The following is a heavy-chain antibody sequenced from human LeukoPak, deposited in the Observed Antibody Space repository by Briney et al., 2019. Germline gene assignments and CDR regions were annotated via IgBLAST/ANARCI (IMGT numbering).Heavy chain of an antibody. J-gene: IGHJ5*02. CDR3: ARARNWFDP. V-gene: IGHV4-39*07. CDR1: GGSIRSTTYY. CDR2: IYYSGNT. Sequence: SETLSLTCSVSGGSIRSTTYYWGWIRQPPGKGLEWIGSIYYSGNTYYSPSLMSRVTISVDTSKNQFSLNLSSVTAADTAVYYCARARNWFDPWGQGTLVTVSS.